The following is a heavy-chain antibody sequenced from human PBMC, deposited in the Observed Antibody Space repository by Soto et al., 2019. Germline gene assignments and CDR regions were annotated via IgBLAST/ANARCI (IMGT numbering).Heavy chain of an antibody. D-gene: IGHD3-16*01. Sequence: QVQLVQSGAEEKKPGASVKFSCKASGYTFTSYAMHWVRQAPGQRLEWMGWNNVGNGNTKYSQKFQGRVTITRDTCASTAYMEMSSLRVEETAVYYCARGGDGRDVWGQGTTVTVSS. V-gene: IGHV1-3*05. CDR2: NNVGNGNT. CDR3: ARGGDGRDV. CDR1: GYTFTSYA. J-gene: IGHJ6*02.